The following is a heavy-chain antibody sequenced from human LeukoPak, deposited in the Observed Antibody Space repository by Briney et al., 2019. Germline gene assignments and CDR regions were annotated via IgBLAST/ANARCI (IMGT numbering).Heavy chain of an antibody. V-gene: IGHV3-53*01. D-gene: IGHD2-21*01. CDR3: ARGAPGVVAPRY. J-gene: IGHJ4*02. Sequence: GGSLRLSCAATGFTVSSNYMSWVRQAPGKGLEWVSVIYSGGSTYYADSVKGRFTISRDNSKNTLYLQMNSLRAEDTAVYYCARGAPGVVAPRYWGQGTLVTVSS. CDR2: IYSGGST. CDR1: GFTVSSNY.